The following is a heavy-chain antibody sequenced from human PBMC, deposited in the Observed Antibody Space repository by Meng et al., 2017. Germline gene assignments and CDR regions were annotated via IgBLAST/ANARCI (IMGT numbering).Heavy chain of an antibody. CDR2: ISGSGGST. J-gene: IGHJ4*02. V-gene: IGHV3-23*01. D-gene: IGHD1-26*01. CDR3: AKYMGESYYFDY. CDR1: GFTFSSYA. Sequence: GESLKISCAASGFTFSSYAMSWVRQAPGKGLEWVSAISGSGGSTYYADSVKGRFTISRDNSKNTLYLQMNSLRAEDTAVYYCAKYMGESYYFDYWGRGTLVTVSS.